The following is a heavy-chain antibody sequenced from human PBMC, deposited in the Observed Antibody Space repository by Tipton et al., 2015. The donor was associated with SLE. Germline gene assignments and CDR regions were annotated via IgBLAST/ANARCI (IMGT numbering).Heavy chain of an antibody. V-gene: IGHV4-39*07. D-gene: IGHD5-12*01. CDR1: GGPISSSSYY. Sequence: TLSLTCTVSGGPISSSSYYWGWIRQPPGKGLGWIGSIYYSGSTFYNPSLKSRVTISVDMSKNQFSVKLTSVTAADTAVYHCARVSRGYSGYEWAGFFDYWGQGALVTVSS. CDR3: ARVSRGYSGYEWAGFFDY. CDR2: IYYSGST. J-gene: IGHJ4*02.